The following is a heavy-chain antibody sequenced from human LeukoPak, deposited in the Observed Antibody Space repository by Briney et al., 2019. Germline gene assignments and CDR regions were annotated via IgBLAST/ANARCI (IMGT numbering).Heavy chain of an antibody. V-gene: IGHV3-48*03. CDR2: ISSGGTTT. CDR1: GFNFSSYE. Sequence: GGSLRLSCAASGFNFSSYEMNWVRQAPGKGLEWISYISSGGTTTYYADSVKGRFTISRDNAKNSLYLQMNSLRAEDTAVYYCTRQTPRAYCGGDCYPRNAFDIWGQGTMVTVSS. J-gene: IGHJ3*02. CDR3: TRQTPRAYCGGDCYPRNAFDI. D-gene: IGHD2-21*02.